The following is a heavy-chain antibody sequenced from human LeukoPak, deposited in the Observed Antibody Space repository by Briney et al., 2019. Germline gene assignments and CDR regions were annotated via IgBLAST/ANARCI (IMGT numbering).Heavy chain of an antibody. D-gene: IGHD3-9*01. CDR3: ASTRYFDWFFAD. CDR1: GFTFRSCEM. J-gene: IGHJ4*02. Sequence: GSLRLSCAASGFTFRSCEMNWIRQPPGKGLEWIGSMFYSGSTNYNPSLKSRVTISVDTSKNQFSLKLNSVTAADTAVYYCASTRYFDWFFADWGQGTLVTVSS. V-gene: IGHV4-38-2*01. CDR2: MFYSGST.